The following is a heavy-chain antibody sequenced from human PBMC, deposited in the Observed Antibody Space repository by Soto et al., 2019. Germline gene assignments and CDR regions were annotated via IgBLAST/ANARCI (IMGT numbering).Heavy chain of an antibody. CDR2: ISYDGSNK. J-gene: IGHJ4*02. CDR1: GFTFSSYG. D-gene: IGHD6-13*01. V-gene: IGHV3-30*18. Sequence: GGSLRLSCAASGFTFSSYGMHWVRQAPGKGLEWVAVISYDGSNKYYADSVKGRFTISRDNSKNTLYLQMNSLRAEDTAVYYCAKDIAAAGTGGGYWGQGTLVTV. CDR3: AKDIAAAGTGGGY.